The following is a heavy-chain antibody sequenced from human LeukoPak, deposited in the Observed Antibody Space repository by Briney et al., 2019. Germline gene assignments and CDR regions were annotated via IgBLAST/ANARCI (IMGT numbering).Heavy chain of an antibody. CDR1: GFTFRNYA. Sequence: GGSLRLSCAASGFTFRNYAMTWVRLAPGKGLEWVSAISGSGGSTYYVDSVKGRFTISRDNSKNTLYLQMNSLRAEDTAVYYCALYCSGGSCYSMGGAFDIWGQGTVVTVSS. V-gene: IGHV3-23*01. D-gene: IGHD2-15*01. J-gene: IGHJ3*02. CDR2: ISGSGGST. CDR3: ALYCSGGSCYSMGGAFDI.